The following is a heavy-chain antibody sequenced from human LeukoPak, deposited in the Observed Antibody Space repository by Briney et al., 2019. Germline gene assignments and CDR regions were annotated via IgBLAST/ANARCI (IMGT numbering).Heavy chain of an antibody. Sequence: PSETLSLTCTVSGDSISSSSYYWGWIRQPPGKGLEWIGGIYYDGSTYYNPSLKSRLTISADTSKNQFSLKVTSVTAADTAVYYCSTTTRGWYGVGDHWGQGALVTVSS. V-gene: IGHV4-39*01. J-gene: IGHJ4*02. CDR3: STTTRGWYGVGDH. CDR1: GDSISSSSYY. D-gene: IGHD6-19*01. CDR2: IYYDGST.